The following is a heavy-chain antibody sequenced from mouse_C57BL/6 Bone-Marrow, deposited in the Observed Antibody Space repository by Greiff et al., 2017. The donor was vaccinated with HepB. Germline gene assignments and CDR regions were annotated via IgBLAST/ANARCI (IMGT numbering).Heavy chain of an antibody. Sequence: VQLQESGAELARPGASVKLSCKASGYTFTSYGISWVKQRTGQGLEWIGEIYPRSGNTYYNEKFKGKATLTADKSSSTAYMELRSLTSEDSAVYFCAREDYGSSSWFAYWGQGTLVTVSA. D-gene: IGHD1-1*01. J-gene: IGHJ3*01. CDR3: AREDYGSSSWFAY. CDR2: IYPRSGNT. CDR1: GYTFTSYG. V-gene: IGHV1-81*01.